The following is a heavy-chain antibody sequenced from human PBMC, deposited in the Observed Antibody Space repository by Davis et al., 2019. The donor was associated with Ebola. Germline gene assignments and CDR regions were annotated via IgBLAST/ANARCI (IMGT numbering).Heavy chain of an antibody. V-gene: IGHV1-69*13. CDR3: ARVVGFRRAGSGWGYYFDY. CDR2: IIPIFGTA. Sequence: SVKVSCKASGGTFSSYAISWVRQAPGQGLEWMGGIIPIFGTANYAQKFQGRVTITADESTSTAYMELSSLRSEDTAVYYCARVVGFRRAGSGWGYYFDYWGQGTLVTVSS. D-gene: IGHD3-22*01. CDR1: GGTFSSYA. J-gene: IGHJ4*02.